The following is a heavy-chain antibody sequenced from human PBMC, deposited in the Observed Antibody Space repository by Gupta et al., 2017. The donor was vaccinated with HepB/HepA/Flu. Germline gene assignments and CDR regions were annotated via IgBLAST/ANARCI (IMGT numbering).Heavy chain of an antibody. D-gene: IGHD3-10*01. CDR2: INPTTGYT. Sequence: QVQLVQSGAEVKKPGASVKISCKGSGYRFTSYAIPWVRQSPGQRPEWMGWINPTTGYTKYSPDIQGRVTFTSDTSATIAYMDLSGLRSEDTAVYYCARGLLYYYGSELSDYWGQGTLVTVTS. V-gene: IGHV1-3*01. CDR3: ARGLLYYYGSELSDY. CDR1: GYRFTSYA. J-gene: IGHJ4*02.